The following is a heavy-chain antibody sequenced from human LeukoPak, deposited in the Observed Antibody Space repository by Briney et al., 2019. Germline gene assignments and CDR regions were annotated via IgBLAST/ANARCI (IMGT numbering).Heavy chain of an antibody. D-gene: IGHD4-17*01. Sequence: PSESVSLTRTVSGGSISSGGYYGRWIREHPGKGVEWVGYIYYSGSTYYNPSRKSRVTISVDTSKNQFSLKLSSVTAADTAVYYCARMATVTTANDAFDIWGQGTMVTVSS. J-gene: IGHJ3*02. CDR1: GGSISSGGYY. V-gene: IGHV4-31*03. CDR3: ARMATVTTANDAFDI. CDR2: IYYSGST.